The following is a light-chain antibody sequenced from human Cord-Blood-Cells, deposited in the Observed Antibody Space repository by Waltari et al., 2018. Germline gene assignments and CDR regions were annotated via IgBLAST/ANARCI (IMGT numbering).Light chain of an antibody. CDR1: QGLSNY. Sequence: DIQMTQSPSSLSASVGDRVTITCRASQGLSNYLAWFQQKPGKATKSLIYAASSLQSGVPSKFSGSGSGTDFTLTISSLQPEDFATYYCQQYNSYPFTFGPGTKVDIK. V-gene: IGKV1-16*02. CDR2: AAS. J-gene: IGKJ3*01. CDR3: QQYNSYPFT.